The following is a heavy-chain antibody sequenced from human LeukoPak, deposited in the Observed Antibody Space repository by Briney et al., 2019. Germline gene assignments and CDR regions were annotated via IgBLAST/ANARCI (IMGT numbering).Heavy chain of an antibody. D-gene: IGHD4-17*01. CDR3: AREATTVTTYGY. Sequence: GGSLRLSCAASGFTFSGYAMHWVRQAPGKGLEWVAVISYDGSNKYYADSVKGRFTISRDNSKNTLYLQMNSLRAEDTAVYYCAREATTVTTYGYWGQGTLVTVSS. J-gene: IGHJ4*02. CDR1: GFTFSGYA. CDR2: ISYDGSNK. V-gene: IGHV3-30-3*01.